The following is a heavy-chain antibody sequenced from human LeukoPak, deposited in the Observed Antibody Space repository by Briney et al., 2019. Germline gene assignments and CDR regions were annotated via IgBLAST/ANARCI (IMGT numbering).Heavy chain of an antibody. CDR1: GFTFSRFS. Sequence: GGSLRLSCAASGFTFSRFSMSWVRQAPGKGLEWVSSISSSSSYIYYADSVKGRFTISRDNAKNSLYLQMNSLRAEDTAVYYCARRAAAGTAGAFDIWGQGTMVTVSS. J-gene: IGHJ3*02. CDR2: ISSSSSYI. V-gene: IGHV3-21*01. CDR3: ARRAAAGTAGAFDI. D-gene: IGHD6-13*01.